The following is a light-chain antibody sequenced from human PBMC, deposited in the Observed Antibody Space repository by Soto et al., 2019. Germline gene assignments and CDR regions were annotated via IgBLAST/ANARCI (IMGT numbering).Light chain of an antibody. Sequence: EISLTKPPPPLSLSQGERAPLSCRPSQSVNNYLAWYQQKPGQAPRLLIYGASNRAAGIPARFSGSGSGTDFTLTISSLEPEDFAVYYCQQRSNWPRITFGQGTRLEIK. CDR3: QQRSNWPRIT. V-gene: IGKV3-11*01. CDR1: QSVNNY. J-gene: IGKJ5*01. CDR2: GAS.